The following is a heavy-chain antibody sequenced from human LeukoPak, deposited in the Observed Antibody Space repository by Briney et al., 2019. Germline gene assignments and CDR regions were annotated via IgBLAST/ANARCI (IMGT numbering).Heavy chain of an antibody. J-gene: IGHJ4*02. CDR3: ARAFDY. CDR1: GFTFSSYA. V-gene: IGHV3-30-3*01. Sequence: PGRSLRLSCAASGFTFSSYAMHWVRQAPGKGLEWVAVISYDGSNKYYADSVKGRFTISRDNSKNTLYLQMNSLEAEDTAVYYCARAFDYWGQGTLVTVSS. CDR2: ISYDGSNK.